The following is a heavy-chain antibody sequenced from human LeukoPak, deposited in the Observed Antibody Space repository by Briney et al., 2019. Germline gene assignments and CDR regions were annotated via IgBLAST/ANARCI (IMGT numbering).Heavy chain of an antibody. CDR3: ARGWAGEFDP. V-gene: IGHV1-18*01. Sequence: ASVKVSCKASGYTFTNYGISWVRQAPGQGLEWMGWIYTYNGNTNYTQNLQGRVTMTTDTSTSTAYMEVRSLRSEDTAVYYCARGWAGEFDPWGQGTLVTVSS. D-gene: IGHD3-10*01. CDR2: IYTYNGNT. CDR1: GYTFTNYG. J-gene: IGHJ5*02.